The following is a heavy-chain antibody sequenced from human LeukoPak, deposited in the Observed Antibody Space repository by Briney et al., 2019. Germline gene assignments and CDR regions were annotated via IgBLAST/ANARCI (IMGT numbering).Heavy chain of an antibody. D-gene: IGHD2-2*01. CDR1: GFTFSSYD. CDR3: AKRGNPAVGHHYLDV. V-gene: IGHV3-23*01. Sequence: GGSLRLSCAASGFTFSSYDMSWVRQAPGKGLEWVSSITLSGGSTFYADSVKGRFTISRDNSKNTPYLQVNSLSVDDTAVYYCAKRGNPAVGHHYLDVWGKGTTVSVSS. J-gene: IGHJ6*03. CDR2: ITLSGGST.